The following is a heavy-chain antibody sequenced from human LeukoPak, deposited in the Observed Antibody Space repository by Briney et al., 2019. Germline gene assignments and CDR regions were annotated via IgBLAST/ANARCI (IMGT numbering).Heavy chain of an antibody. CDR1: GGSISSYY. CDR3: ARAESEDCSGGSCYTFDY. CDR2: IYYSGST. J-gene: IGHJ4*02. Sequence: SEALSLTCTVSGGSISSYYWSWIRQPPGKGLEWIGYIYYSGSTNYNPSLKSRVTISVDTSKNQFSLKLSSVTAADTAVYYCARAESEDCSGGSCYTFDYWGQGTLVTVSS. V-gene: IGHV4-59*01. D-gene: IGHD2-15*01.